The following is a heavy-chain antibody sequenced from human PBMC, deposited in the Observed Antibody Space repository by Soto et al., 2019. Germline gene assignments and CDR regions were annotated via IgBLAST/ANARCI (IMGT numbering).Heavy chain of an antibody. D-gene: IGHD6-19*01. CDR2: IYHSGIT. Sequence: QVQMQESDPGLVKPSETLSLTCTVSGASVSSGNHYWSWIRQPPGKGLEWIGYIYHSGITNYNPSLKGRVTISADTSRNQFSLKVSSVTAADTAVYYCSRGWDANSWGQGTLVSVSS. CDR1: GASVSSGNHY. CDR3: SRGWDANS. J-gene: IGHJ4*02. V-gene: IGHV4-61*01.